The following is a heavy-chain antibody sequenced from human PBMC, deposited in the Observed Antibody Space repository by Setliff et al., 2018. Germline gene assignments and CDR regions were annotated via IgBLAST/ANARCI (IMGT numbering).Heavy chain of an antibody. CDR3: ARSPALLGIVYLDP. CDR1: GGTFSSYA. J-gene: IGHJ5*02. V-gene: IGHV1-69*10. CDR2: IIPIPGIA. D-gene: IGHD2-15*01. Sequence: SVKVSCKASGGTFSSYAISWVRQAPGQRLEWMGGIIPIPGIANYAQKFQGRVTITTDESTSTAYMELSSLRSEDTAVYYCARSPALLGIVYLDPWGQGTRVTVSS.